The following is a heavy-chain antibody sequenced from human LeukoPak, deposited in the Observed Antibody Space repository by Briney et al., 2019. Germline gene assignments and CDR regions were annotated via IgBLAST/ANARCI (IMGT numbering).Heavy chain of an antibody. D-gene: IGHD3-10*01. CDR3: AKDHGSGSEFDY. J-gene: IGHJ4*02. Sequence: PSETLSLTCTVSGGSLSTAGYYWGWIRQPPGKGLEWIGSIYSGGRTYYNPSLESRVTISKDTSKNQFSLRLTSVTAANTAVYYCAKDHGSGSEFDYWGQGTLVTVSS. CDR2: IYSGGRT. V-gene: IGHV4-39*07. CDR1: GGSLSTAGYY.